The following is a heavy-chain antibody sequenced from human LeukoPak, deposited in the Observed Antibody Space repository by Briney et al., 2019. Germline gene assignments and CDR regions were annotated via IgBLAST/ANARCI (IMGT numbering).Heavy chain of an antibody. CDR2: ISTGGTT. D-gene: IGHD1-26*01. J-gene: IGHJ3*02. V-gene: IGHV3-53*01. CDR3: ARGGDIVGDIRSAFDI. CDR1: GFTVNSNY. Sequence: GGSLRLSCAASGFTVNSNYMSWVRQAPGKGLEWVSVISTGGTTYYADSVKGRFTISRDNSKSTLYLQMNSLRAEDTALYYCARGGDIVGDIRSAFDIWGPGTLVTVSS.